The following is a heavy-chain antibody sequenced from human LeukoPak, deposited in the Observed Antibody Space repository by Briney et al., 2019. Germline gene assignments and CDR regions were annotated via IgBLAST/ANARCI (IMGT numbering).Heavy chain of an antibody. CDR2: IGGSGGTT. D-gene: IGHD2-2*01. Sequence: GRSLRLSCAASGFSFSTYAMSWVRQAPGKGLEWVSAIGGSGGTTNYADSVKGRFTISRDNSKNTLYLQMNSPRAEDTAVYYCAKIYCSSTICPRDYWGQGTLVTVSS. CDR1: GFSFSTYA. CDR3: AKIYCSSTICPRDY. V-gene: IGHV3-23*01. J-gene: IGHJ4*02.